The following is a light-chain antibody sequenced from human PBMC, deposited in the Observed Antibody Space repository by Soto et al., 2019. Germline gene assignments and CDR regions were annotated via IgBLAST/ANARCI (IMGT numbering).Light chain of an antibody. J-gene: IGLJ2*01. V-gene: IGLV3-21*02. CDR3: QVWDTSSAVV. CDR1: NIGTKG. Sequence: SYELTQPPSVSVAPGHTASITCGGNNIGTKGVHWYQQKSGQAPVVVVYDDTDRPSGIPERFSGSNSGNTATLSISRVEAGDEADYYCQVWDTSSAVVFGGGTKVTVL. CDR2: DDT.